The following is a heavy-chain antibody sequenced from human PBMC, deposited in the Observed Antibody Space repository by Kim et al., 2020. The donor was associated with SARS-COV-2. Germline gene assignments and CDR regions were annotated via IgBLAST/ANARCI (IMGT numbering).Heavy chain of an antibody. Sequence: SETLSLTCAVYGGSFSGYYWSWIRQPPGKGLEWIGEINHSGSTNYNPSLKSRVTISVDTSKNQFSLKLSSVTAADTAVYYCAGTQGYYYGSGSYYPHYYYYGMDVWGQGTTVTVSS. CDR1: GGSFSGYY. D-gene: IGHD3-10*01. J-gene: IGHJ6*02. CDR2: INHSGST. CDR3: AGTQGYYYGSGSYYPHYYYYGMDV. V-gene: IGHV4-34*01.